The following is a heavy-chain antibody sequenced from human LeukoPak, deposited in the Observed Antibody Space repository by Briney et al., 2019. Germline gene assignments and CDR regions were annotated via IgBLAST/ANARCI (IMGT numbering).Heavy chain of an antibody. Sequence: ASVKVSCKVSGYTFTSYYINWVRLAPGQGLEWMGWISAYNGNTKYAQKLQGRVTMTTDTSTSTAYMDLRSLRSDDTAVYYCARGLGGSGSYSLTFDSWGQGTLVTVSS. CDR3: ARGLGGSGSYSLTFDS. CDR1: GYTFTSYY. CDR2: ISAYNGNT. D-gene: IGHD1-26*01. V-gene: IGHV1-18*01. J-gene: IGHJ4*02.